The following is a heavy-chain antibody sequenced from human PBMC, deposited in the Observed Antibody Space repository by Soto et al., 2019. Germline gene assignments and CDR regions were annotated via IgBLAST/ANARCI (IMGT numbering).Heavy chain of an antibody. J-gene: IGHJ5*02. D-gene: IGHD2-15*01. CDR1: GGSISSYY. Sequence: SETLSLTCTVSGGSISSYYWSWIRQPPGKGLEWIGYIYCSGSSNYNPSLKSRVTILLDTSKNQLSLKLSSVTAADTAVYYCARQRSVVVTLWWFDPWGQGTLVTVSS. V-gene: IGHV4-59*08. CDR3: ARQRSVVVTLWWFDP. CDR2: IYCSGSS.